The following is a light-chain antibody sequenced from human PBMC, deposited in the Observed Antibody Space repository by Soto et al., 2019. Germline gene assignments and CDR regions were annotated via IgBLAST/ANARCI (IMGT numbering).Light chain of an antibody. J-gene: IGKJ1*01. CDR3: QHYQA. CDR1: QSISSW. CDR2: KAS. Sequence: DIPMTQSPSTLSASVGDRVTITCRASQSISSWLAWYQHKPGKAPKLLIYKASSLESGVPSRFSGSGSRTEFTITISSLQPDDFATEYCQHYQAFGQGTQVEIK. V-gene: IGKV1-5*03.